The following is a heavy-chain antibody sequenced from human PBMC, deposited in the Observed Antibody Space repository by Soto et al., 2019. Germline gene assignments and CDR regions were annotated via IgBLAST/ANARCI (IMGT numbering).Heavy chain of an antibody. CDR1: GDSISSYY. V-gene: IGHV3-11*03. J-gene: IGHJ4*02. Sequence: LSLTCTVSGDSISSYYMSWIRQSPGKGLEWLSYITSSSSYTHYADSVKGRFTISRDNAKNSLYLQMNSLRAEDTAVYYCAGGQDNLAVNFDYWGQGTPVTVSS. D-gene: IGHD1-1*01. CDR3: AGGQDNLAVNFDY. CDR2: ITSSSSYT.